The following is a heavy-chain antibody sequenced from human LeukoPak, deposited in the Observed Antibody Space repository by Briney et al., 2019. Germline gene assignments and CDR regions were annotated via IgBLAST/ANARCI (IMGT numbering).Heavy chain of an antibody. J-gene: IGHJ4*02. CDR3: ARVPKRGPRPTDY. V-gene: IGHV4-30-4*08. D-gene: IGHD2-15*01. Sequence: SQTLSLTCTVSGGSISSGDYYSSWIRQPPGKGLEWIVYIYYTGSTYYNTSLKSRVTISVDTSKNQVSLRLSSWTAADTAVYYCARVPKRGPRPTDYWGQGTLVTVSS. CDR1: GGSISSGDYY. CDR2: IYYTGST.